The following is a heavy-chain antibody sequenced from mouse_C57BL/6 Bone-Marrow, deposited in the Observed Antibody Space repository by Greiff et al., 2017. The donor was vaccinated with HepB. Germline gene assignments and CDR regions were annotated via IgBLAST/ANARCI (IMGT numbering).Heavy chain of an antibody. CDR3: ARHGLGQGYFDY. D-gene: IGHD3-3*01. Sequence: VKLQESGPGLVAPSQRLSITCTVSGFSLTSYGVHWVRQPPGKGLEWLVVIWSDGSTTYNSALKSRLSISKDNSKSQVFLKMNSLQTDDTAMYYCARHGLGQGYFDYWGQGTTLTVSS. J-gene: IGHJ2*01. CDR1: GFSLTSYG. CDR2: IWSDGST. V-gene: IGHV2-6-1*01.